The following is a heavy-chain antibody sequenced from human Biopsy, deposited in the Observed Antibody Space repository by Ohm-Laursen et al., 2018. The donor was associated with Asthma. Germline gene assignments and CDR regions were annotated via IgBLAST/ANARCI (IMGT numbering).Heavy chain of an antibody. CDR2: IYHRGNT. D-gene: IGHD3-3*01. CDR3: ARDYYDFWNRSVYTYFGMDV. Sequence: SQTLSLTCCVSGYSISNGGYYWTWVRQRPGKGLEWIGNIYHRGNTKYNPSLKSRLSFSVDTSKNQFSLKLSSVTAADTAIYFCARDYYDFWNRSVYTYFGMDVWGRGTTVAVS. CDR1: GYSISNGGYY. V-gene: IGHV4-31*03. J-gene: IGHJ6*02.